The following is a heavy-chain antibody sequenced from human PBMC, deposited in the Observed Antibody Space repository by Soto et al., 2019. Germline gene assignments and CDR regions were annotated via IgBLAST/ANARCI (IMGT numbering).Heavy chain of an antibody. CDR2: ISGSGGST. D-gene: IGHD3-3*01. Sequence: GGSLRLSCVVSGITFGNYAMTWVRQAPGQGLEWVSAISGSGGSTYYADSVKGRFTISRDNSKNTLYLQMKGLGAEDTAVYYCATRRSITRYGGGSLDVWGKGTTVTVSS. CDR3: ATRRSITRYGGGSLDV. J-gene: IGHJ6*04. V-gene: IGHV3-23*01. CDR1: GITFGNYA.